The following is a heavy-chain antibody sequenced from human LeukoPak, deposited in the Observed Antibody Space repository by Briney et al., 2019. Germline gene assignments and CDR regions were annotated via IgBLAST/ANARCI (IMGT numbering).Heavy chain of an antibody. J-gene: IGHJ4*02. D-gene: IGHD6-19*01. V-gene: IGHV3-74*01. Sequence: PGGSLRLSCAASGFTFSSYWMHWVRQVPGKGLVWVSRIKTDGSDTSYADSVKGRFTISRDNAQNTLYLEMNRMSVDDTAVYYCARGGTSGCLDFWGQGTLVTVSS. CDR1: GFTFSSYW. CDR3: ARGGTSGCLDF. CDR2: IKTDGSDT.